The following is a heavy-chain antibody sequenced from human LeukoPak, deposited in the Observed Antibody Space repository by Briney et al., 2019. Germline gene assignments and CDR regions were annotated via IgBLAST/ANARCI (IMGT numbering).Heavy chain of an antibody. CDR1: VGSISSYY. J-gene: IGHJ4*02. CDR3: ARGNADYGDCFDY. Sequence: SETLSLTCTVSVGSISSYYWSWFRQPAGKGLEWIGRIYSSGSANYNPSLKSRVAMSVDPSKNHFSLKMSSVTAADTAVYYCARGNADYGDCFDYWGQGTLVTVSS. CDR2: IYSSGSA. V-gene: IGHV4-4*07. D-gene: IGHD4-17*01.